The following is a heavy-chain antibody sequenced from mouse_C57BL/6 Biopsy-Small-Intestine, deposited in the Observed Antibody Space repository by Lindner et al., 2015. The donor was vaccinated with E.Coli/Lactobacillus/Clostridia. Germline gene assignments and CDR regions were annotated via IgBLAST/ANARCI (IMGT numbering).Heavy chain of an antibody. D-gene: IGHD2-1*01. CDR1: GFSLTSYG. CDR2: IWGVGST. Sequence: VQLQESGPGLVAPSQSLSITCTVSGFSLTSYGVDWVRQSPGKGLEWLGVIWGVGSTNYNSALKSRLSISKDNSKSQAFLKMNSLQTDDTAMYYCARSLLYYGNSYYAMDYWGQGTSVTVSS. J-gene: IGHJ4*01. CDR3: ARSLLYYGNSYYAMDY. V-gene: IGHV2-6*01.